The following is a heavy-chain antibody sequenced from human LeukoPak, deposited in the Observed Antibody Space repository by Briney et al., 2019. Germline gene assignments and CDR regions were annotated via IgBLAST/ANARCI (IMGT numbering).Heavy chain of an antibody. CDR1: GYSISSNYH. J-gene: IGHJ4*02. Sequence: SETLSLTCTVSGYSISSNYHWGWIRQPPGKGLEWIATIYHSGSTYYNPSLKSRVTISVDTSKNQFSLKLSSVTAADTAVYYCARDHGEMATISISDYWGQGTLVTVSS. D-gene: IGHD5-24*01. V-gene: IGHV4-38-2*02. CDR2: IYHSGST. CDR3: ARDHGEMATISISDY.